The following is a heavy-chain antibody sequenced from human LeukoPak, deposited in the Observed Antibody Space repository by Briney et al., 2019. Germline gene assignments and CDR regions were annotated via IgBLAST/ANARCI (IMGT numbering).Heavy chain of an antibody. CDR1: GYTFTSYG. J-gene: IGHJ3*02. V-gene: IGHV1-18*01. Sequence: GASVKVSCKASGYTFTSYGISWVRQAPGQGLEWMGWISAYNGNTNYAQKLQGRVTMTTDTSTSTAYKELRNLRSDDTAVYYCARDREDTAMVTRAFDIWGQGTMVTVSS. D-gene: IGHD5-18*01. CDR3: ARDREDTAMVTRAFDI. CDR2: ISAYNGNT.